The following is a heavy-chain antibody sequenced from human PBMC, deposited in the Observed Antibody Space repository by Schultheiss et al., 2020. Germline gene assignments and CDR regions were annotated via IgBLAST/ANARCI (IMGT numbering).Heavy chain of an antibody. J-gene: IGHJ4*02. D-gene: IGHD1-14*01. CDR1: GFSLSTSGVG. CDR3: ARRLTGGSYFDS. Sequence: SGPTLVKPTETLTLTCTFSGFSLSTSGVGVGWIRQPPGKALEWLALIYWDDDKYYSTSLKTRLTITKDTSKNQVVLTLTNVDPVDTATYFCARRLTGGSYFDSWGQGTLVTVSS. CDR2: IYWDDDK. V-gene: IGHV2-5*02.